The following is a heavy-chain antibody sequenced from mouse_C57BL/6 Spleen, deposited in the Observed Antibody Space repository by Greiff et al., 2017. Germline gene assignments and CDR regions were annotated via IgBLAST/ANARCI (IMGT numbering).Heavy chain of an antibody. V-gene: IGHV1-81*01. CDR1: GYTFTSYG. J-gene: IGHJ4*01. D-gene: IGHD1-1*01. CDR3: ARDYGSSHYAMDY. Sequence: VQLQESGAELARPGASVKLSCKASGYTFTSYGISWVKQRTGQGLEWIGEIYPRSGNTYYNEKFKGKATLTADKSSSTAYMELRSLTSEDSAVYFCARDYGSSHYAMDYWGQGTSVTVSS. CDR2: IYPRSGNT.